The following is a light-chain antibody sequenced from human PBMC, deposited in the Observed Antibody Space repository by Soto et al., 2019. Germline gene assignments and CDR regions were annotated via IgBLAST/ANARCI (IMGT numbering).Light chain of an antibody. CDR2: GAS. CDR3: QQYNNWPLT. CDR1: QSVSSN. V-gene: IGKV3-15*01. J-gene: IGKJ4*01. Sequence: EIVMTQSPATLSVSPGERATLSCRASQSVSSNLAWYQQKPGQAPRLLIYGASTRATGIPARFSGSGSGTECTITISSLQSEDFAVYYYQQYNNWPLTFGGGTKVEIK.